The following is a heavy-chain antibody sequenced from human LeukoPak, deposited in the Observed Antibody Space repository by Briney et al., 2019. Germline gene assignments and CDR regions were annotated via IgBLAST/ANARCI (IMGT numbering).Heavy chain of an antibody. CDR1: VYTFTDYG. CDR2: VRPYNGNT. CDR3: ARHASTLYFDY. J-gene: IGHJ4*02. V-gene: IGHV1-18*04. D-gene: IGHD5/OR15-5a*01. Sequence: GASVKVSCKASVYTFTDYGISWVRQAPEQGLEWMGWVRPYNGNTNYAQKLQGRVTMTTDTSTSTAYMELRSLRSDDTAVYYCARHASTLYFDYWGQGALVTVSS.